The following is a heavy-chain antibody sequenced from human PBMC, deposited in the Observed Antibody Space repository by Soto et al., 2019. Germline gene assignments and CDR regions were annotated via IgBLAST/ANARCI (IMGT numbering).Heavy chain of an antibody. CDR2: ISSSSGAM. CDR1: GFTFSSYN. Sequence: EVQLVESGGGLVQPGGSLRLSCAASGFTFSSYNMNWVRQAPGKGLEWISYISSSSGAMIYADSVKGRFTISRDNDKRSMYLQMNSLRAEDTAVYYCAREDFGGFIYYYDMDVWGKGTTVTVSS. J-gene: IGHJ6*03. CDR3: AREDFGGFIYYYDMDV. D-gene: IGHD3-3*01. V-gene: IGHV3-48*01.